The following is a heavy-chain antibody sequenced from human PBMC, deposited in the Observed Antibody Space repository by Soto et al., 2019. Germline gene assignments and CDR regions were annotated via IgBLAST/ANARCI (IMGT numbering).Heavy chain of an antibody. V-gene: IGHV3-53*01. CDR1: GFTVSSKY. D-gene: IGHD1-26*01. CDR2: IWSAGLT. CDR3: AREDGIVGATSAFDY. Sequence: EAQLVESGGGLIQPGGSLRLSCAASGFTVSSKYMNWVRQAPGKGLEWVSIIWSAGLTYYTDAVKGRFTISRDNAKTSLYLQMNSLRAEDTAVYYCAREDGIVGATSAFDYWGQGTLVTVSS. J-gene: IGHJ4*02.